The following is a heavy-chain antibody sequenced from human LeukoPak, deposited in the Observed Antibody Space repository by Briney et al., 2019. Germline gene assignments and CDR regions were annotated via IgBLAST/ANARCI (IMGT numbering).Heavy chain of an antibody. D-gene: IGHD3-22*01. Sequence: PGGSLRLSCAASGFTFSSYSMNWVRQAPGKGLEWVSSISSSSSYIYYADSVKGRFTISRDNAKNSLYLQMNSLRAEDTAVYYCASAEADDSSGYFVYWGQGTLVTVSS. CDR2: ISSSSSYI. CDR3: ASAEADDSSGYFVY. J-gene: IGHJ4*02. V-gene: IGHV3-21*01. CDR1: GFTFSSYS.